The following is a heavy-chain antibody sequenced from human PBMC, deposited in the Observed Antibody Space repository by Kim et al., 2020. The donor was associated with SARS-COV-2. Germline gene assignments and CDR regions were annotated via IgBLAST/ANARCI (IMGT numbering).Heavy chain of an antibody. CDR2: IRDDGGTI. CDR1: GFRPSDYH. V-gene: IGHV3-11*01. J-gene: IGHJ3*01. Sequence: GWSLRLSCAASGFRPSDYHMSWVRQAPGKGPEWLSFIRDDGGTIYNADSVKGRFVISRDDARNSLFLQMNNLRVDDTAVYYCVRDVTPRQAWVSFDLWGQGTKVIVSS. D-gene: IGHD3-16*01. CDR3: VRDVTPRQAWVSFDL.